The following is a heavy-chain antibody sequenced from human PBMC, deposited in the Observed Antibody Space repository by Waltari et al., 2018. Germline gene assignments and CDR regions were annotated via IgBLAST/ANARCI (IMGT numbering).Heavy chain of an antibody. Sequence: QVQLVESGGGVVQPGGSLRLSCAASEFTFSSYAMHWVRQAPGKGLEWVAVISYNERNIYYVDSVKGRFTISRDNSKNMLCLQMNSLRAEDTAVYYCARDYCDRTNCHGMDVWGQGTTVTVSS. CDR2: ISYNERNI. CDR3: ARDYCDRTNCHGMDV. D-gene: IGHD3-22*01. CDR1: EFTFSSYA. J-gene: IGHJ6*02. V-gene: IGHV3-30*04.